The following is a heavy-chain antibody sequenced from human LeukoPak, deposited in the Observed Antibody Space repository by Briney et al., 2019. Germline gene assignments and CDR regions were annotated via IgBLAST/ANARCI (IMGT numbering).Heavy chain of an antibody. D-gene: IGHD6-19*01. CDR3: ATETSAWSAFDI. Sequence: GGSLRLSCAGSGFTFSSYSMNWVRQAPGKGLEWVSSISSNSNYIFYADSVKGRFTISRDNAKNTLYLQMDSLRAEDTAVYYCATETSAWSAFDIWGQGTMVTVSA. V-gene: IGHV3-21*01. CDR1: GFTFSSYS. J-gene: IGHJ3*02. CDR2: ISSNSNYI.